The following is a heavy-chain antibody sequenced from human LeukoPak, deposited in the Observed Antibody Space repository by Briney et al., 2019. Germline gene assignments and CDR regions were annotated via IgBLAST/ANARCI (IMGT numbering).Heavy chain of an antibody. CDR3: ARWKLGYCSSTSCLRVRPYYYYMDV. Sequence: SETLSLTCAVYGGSFSGYYWSWIRQPPGKGLEWIGEINHSGSTNYNPSLKSRVTISVDTSKNQFSLKLSSVTAADTAVYYCARWKLGYCSSTSCLRVRPYYYYMDVWGKGTTVTVSS. CDR1: GGSFSGYY. D-gene: IGHD2-2*01. CDR2: INHSGST. V-gene: IGHV4-34*01. J-gene: IGHJ6*03.